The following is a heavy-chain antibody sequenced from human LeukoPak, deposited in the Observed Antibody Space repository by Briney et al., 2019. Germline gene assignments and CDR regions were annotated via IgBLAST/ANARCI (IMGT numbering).Heavy chain of an antibody. J-gene: IGHJ3*02. CDR2: ISSSSSYI. CDR1: GFTFSSYS. V-gene: IGHV3-21*01. D-gene: IGHD5-24*01. Sequence: PGGSLRLSCAASGFTFSSYSMNWVRQAPGKGLEWVSAISSSSSYIYYADSVKGRFTISRDNAKNSLYLQMNSLRAEDTAVYYCAREGPEMATPDAFDIWGQGTMSPSLQ. CDR3: AREGPEMATPDAFDI.